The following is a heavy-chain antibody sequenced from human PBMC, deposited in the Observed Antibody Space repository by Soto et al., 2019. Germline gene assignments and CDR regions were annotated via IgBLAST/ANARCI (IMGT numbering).Heavy chain of an antibody. CDR3: ARVPPKLYYYYYMDV. CDR1: GFTFSSYW. V-gene: IGHV3-7*01. J-gene: IGHJ6*03. CDR2: IKQDGSEK. Sequence: PGGSLRLSCAASGFTFSSYWMSWVRQAPGKGLEWVANIKQDGSEKYYVDSVKGRFTISRDNAKNSLYLQMNSLRAEDTAVYYCARVPPKLYYYYYMDVWGKGTTVTVAS.